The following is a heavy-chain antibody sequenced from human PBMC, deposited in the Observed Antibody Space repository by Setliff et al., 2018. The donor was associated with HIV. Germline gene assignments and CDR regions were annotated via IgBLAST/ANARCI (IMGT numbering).Heavy chain of an antibody. V-gene: IGHV4-34*01. Sequence: SETLSLTCAVYGGSFSGYYWSWIRQPPGKGLEWIGEINHSGSTNYNPSLKSRVTISVDTSKNQFSLKLSSVTAADTAVYYCASDYSSRHDAFDIWGQGTVVTVSS. D-gene: IGHD6-13*01. CDR1: GGSFSGYY. CDR2: INHSGST. J-gene: IGHJ3*02. CDR3: ASDYSSRHDAFDI.